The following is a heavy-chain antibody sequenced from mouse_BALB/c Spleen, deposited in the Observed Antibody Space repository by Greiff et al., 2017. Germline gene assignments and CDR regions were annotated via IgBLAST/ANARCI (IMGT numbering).Heavy chain of an antibody. CDR1: GYTFTSYW. J-gene: IGHJ2*01. CDR2: IYPGSGST. D-gene: IGHD2-3*01. CDR3: TRYDGYSLFDY. Sequence: LQQPGSELVRPGASVKLSCKASGYTFTSYWMHWVKQRPGQGLEWIGNIYPGSGSTNYDEKFKSKATLTVDTSSSTAYMQLSSLTSEDSAVYYCTRYDGYSLFDYWGQGTTLTVSS. V-gene: IGHV1S22*01.